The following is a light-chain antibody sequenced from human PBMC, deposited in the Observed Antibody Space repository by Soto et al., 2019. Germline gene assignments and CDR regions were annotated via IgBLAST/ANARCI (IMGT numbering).Light chain of an antibody. V-gene: IGKV3-11*01. J-gene: IGKJ4*01. CDR1: QSVSSY. Sequence: EIVLTQSPATLSLSPGERATLSCRASQSVSSYLAWYQQKPGQAPRLLIYDASTRATGIPARFSGSGSGTDFTLTISSLELEDFAVYYCQQRSNWPPLTFGGGTKVEIK. CDR2: DAS. CDR3: QQRSNWPPLT.